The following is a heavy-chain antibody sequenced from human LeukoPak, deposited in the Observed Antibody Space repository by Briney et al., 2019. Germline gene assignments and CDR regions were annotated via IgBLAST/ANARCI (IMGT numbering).Heavy chain of an antibody. V-gene: IGHV3-23*01. CDR1: GFTFSTYA. J-gene: IGHJ4*02. CDR3: AKGYWNPGY. Sequence: GGSLRLSCVASGFTFSTYAMTWVRQAPGKGLEWVSGISGSGGSTYYADSVKGRFTISRGNSKNTLYLQMSNLRAEDTALYYCAKGYWNPGYWGQGTLVTVSS. CDR2: ISGSGGST. D-gene: IGHD1-1*01.